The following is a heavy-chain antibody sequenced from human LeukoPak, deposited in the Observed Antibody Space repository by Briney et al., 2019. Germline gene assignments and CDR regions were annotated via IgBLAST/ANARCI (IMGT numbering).Heavy chain of an antibody. D-gene: IGHD2-2*01. J-gene: IGHJ5*02. CDR2: IYYSGST. V-gene: IGHV4-59*08. CDR1: GGSISSYY. CDR3: ARGFDIVVVPAYNWFDP. Sequence: PSETLSLTCTVSGGSISSYYWSWIRQPPGKGLEWIGYIYYSGSTNYNPSLKSRVTISVDTSKNQFSLKLSSVTAADTAVYYCARGFDIVVVPAYNWFDPWGQGTLVTVSS.